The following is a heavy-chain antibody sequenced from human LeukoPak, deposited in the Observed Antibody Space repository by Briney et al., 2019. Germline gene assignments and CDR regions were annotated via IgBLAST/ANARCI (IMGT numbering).Heavy chain of an antibody. D-gene: IGHD3-22*01. CDR1: GGTFSSYA. Sequence: RASVKVSCKASGGTFSSYAISWVRQAPGQGLGWMGGIIPIFGTANYAQKFQGRVTITADESTSTAYMELSSLRSEDTAVYYCARERAYDSSGYYYSWGQGTLVTVSS. CDR2: IIPIFGTA. J-gene: IGHJ4*02. CDR3: ARERAYDSSGYYYS. V-gene: IGHV1-69*13.